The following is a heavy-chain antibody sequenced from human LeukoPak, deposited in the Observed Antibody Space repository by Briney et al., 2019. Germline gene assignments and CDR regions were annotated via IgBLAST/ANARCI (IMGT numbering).Heavy chain of an antibody. CDR2: VYSSGNT. CDR3: ARTSITAATFFDY. Sequence: SETLTLICTVSGGSINKYYRSWVRQPAGKGLEWIGRVYSSGNTHYNPSLQSRVTISVDTSKNQFSLKLSSVTAADTAVYYCARTSITAATFFDYWGQGTLVIVSS. J-gene: IGHJ4*02. CDR1: GGSINKYY. V-gene: IGHV4-4*07. D-gene: IGHD1-26*01.